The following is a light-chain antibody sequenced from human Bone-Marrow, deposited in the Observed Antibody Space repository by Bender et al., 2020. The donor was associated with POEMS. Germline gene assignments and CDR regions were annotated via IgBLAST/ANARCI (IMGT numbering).Light chain of an antibody. Sequence: LTQPPSVSVSPGQSITISCTGTSRDVGTYDLVSWYQQHPGKAPKLMIYEVSKRPSGVSNRFSGSKSGNTASLTISGLQAEDEADYYCCLYAGSSTLVFGGGTKLTVL. CDR1: SRDVGTYDL. V-gene: IGLV2-23*02. CDR3: CLYAGSSTLV. CDR2: EVS. J-gene: IGLJ2*01.